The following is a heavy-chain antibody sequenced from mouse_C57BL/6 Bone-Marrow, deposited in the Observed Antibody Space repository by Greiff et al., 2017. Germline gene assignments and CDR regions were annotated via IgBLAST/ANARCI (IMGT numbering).Heavy chain of an antibody. CDR1: GFSFTSYG. D-gene: IGHD2-2*01. J-gene: IGHJ4*01. CDR3: AENPIYYVYDDAMDY. Sequence: QVQLQQSGPGLVQPSQCLSITCTVSGFSFTSYGVHWVRQPPGKGLEWLGVIWSGGSTDYNAAFMSRLSITKDNSKSQVCFKINSLLAANTAISYCAENPIYYVYDDAMDYWGQGTSVTVSS. V-gene: IGHV2-5*01. CDR2: IWSGGST.